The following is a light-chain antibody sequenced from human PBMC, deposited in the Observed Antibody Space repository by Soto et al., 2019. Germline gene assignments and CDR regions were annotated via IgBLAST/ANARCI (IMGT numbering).Light chain of an antibody. CDR3: QQYNNWPPIT. J-gene: IGKJ5*01. CDR1: HSVSSN. Sequence: IGITHSLATLSVTPGERATLSCRASHSVSSNLALYQQNPGQVPRFLCCGASTRATGSPARFSGSGSGTEFTLTISSLQSEDFAVYYCQQYNNWPPITFGQGTRLEIK. CDR2: GAS. V-gene: IGKV3-15*01.